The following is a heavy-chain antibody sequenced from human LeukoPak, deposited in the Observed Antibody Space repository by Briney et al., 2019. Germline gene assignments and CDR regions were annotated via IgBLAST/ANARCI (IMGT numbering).Heavy chain of an antibody. CDR3: ARVRGYCSSTSCYDYYYYYMDV. V-gene: IGHV4-34*01. D-gene: IGHD2-2*01. CDR2: INHSGST. Sequence: SETLSLTCAVYGGSFSGYYWSWIRQPPGKGLEWIGEINHSGSTNYNPSLKSRVTISVDTSKNQFSLKLSSVTAADTAVYYCARVRGYCSSTSCYDYYYYYMDVWGKGTTVTVSS. CDR1: GGSFSGYY. J-gene: IGHJ6*03.